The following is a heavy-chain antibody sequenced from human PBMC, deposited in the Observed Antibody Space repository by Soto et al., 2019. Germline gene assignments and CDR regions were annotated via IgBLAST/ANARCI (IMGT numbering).Heavy chain of an antibody. J-gene: IGHJ6*02. Sequence: SETLSLTCTVSGSSISSGGYYWSWIRQHPGKGLEWIGYIYYSGSTYYNPSLRSRVTISVDTSKNQFSLKLSSVTAADTAVYYCARSVRRNSGSYRDYYGMDVWGQGTTVTVSS. V-gene: IGHV4-31*03. CDR3: ARSVRRNSGSYRDYYGMDV. CDR2: IYYSGST. CDR1: GSSISSGGYY. D-gene: IGHD1-26*01.